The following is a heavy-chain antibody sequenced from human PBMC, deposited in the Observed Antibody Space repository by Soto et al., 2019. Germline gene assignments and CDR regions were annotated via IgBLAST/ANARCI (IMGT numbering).Heavy chain of an antibody. J-gene: IGHJ4*02. Sequence: QVQLVQSGAEVKKPGASVKVSCKASGYTFTSHSVHWVRQAPGQGLEWMGIVNRSGGTANYAQKFQGRVTMTRDTSTNTVYMELSSLKSEDTAVYYCARRYCSGGSCVCDYWGQGTLVSVSS. CDR2: VNRSGGTA. D-gene: IGHD2-15*01. V-gene: IGHV1-46*01. CDR1: GYTFTSHS. CDR3: ARRYCSGGSCVCDY.